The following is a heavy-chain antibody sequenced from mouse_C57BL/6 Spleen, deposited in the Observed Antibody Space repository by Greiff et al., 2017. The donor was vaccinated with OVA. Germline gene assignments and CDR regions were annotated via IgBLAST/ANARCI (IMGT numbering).Heavy chain of an antibody. V-gene: IGHV1-26*01. D-gene: IGHD1-1*01. Sequence: EVQLQQSGPELVKPGASVKISCKASGYTFTDYYMNWVKQSHGKSLEWIGDINPNNGGTSYNQKFKGKATLTVDKSSSTAYMELRSLTSEDSAVYYCARGDYYGSWGQGTTLTVSS. CDR3: ARGDYYGS. J-gene: IGHJ2*01. CDR1: GYTFTDYY. CDR2: INPNNGGT.